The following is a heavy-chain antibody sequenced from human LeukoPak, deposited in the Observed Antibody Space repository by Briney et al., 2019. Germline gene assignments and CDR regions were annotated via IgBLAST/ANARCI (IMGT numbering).Heavy chain of an antibody. D-gene: IGHD6-19*01. CDR3: ARVGYSSGWYGLGYYYMDV. CDR2: IKQDGSEK. CDR1: GFPFSTYW. J-gene: IGHJ6*03. Sequence: PGGSLRLSCAASGFPFSTYWMSWVRQAPGKGLEWVANIKQDGSEKYYVDSVKGRFTISRDNAKNSLYLQMNSLRAEDTAVYYCARVGYSSGWYGLGYYYMDVWGKGTTVTVSS. V-gene: IGHV3-7*01.